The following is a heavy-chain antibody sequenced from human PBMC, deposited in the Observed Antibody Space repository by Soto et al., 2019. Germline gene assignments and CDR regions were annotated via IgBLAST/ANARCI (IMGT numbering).Heavy chain of an antibody. Sequence: QVQLVQSGAEVKKPGASAKVSCTASGYTLTSYYMHWVRQAPGQGLEWMGVINPTDDSARYAQKFQGRVTLTSATSTSTVSMELSSPQCEDTALYYCAKDQKNRFDHTDPTYFYSGMDGWGQGTRVTVSS. J-gene: IGHJ6*02. CDR3: AKDQKNRFDHTDPTYFYSGMDG. CDR1: GYTLTSYY. CDR2: INPTDDSA. D-gene: IGHD3-3*01. V-gene: IGHV1-46*01.